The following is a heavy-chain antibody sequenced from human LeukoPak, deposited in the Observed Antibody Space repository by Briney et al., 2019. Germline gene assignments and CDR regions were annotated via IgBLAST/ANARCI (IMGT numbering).Heavy chain of an antibody. CDR3: ARDGYGDSYWYFDL. CDR1: GFTFSSYG. V-gene: IGHV3-30*19. Sequence: GGSLRLSCAASGFTFSSYGMHWVRQAPGKGLEWVAVISYDGSNKYYADSVKGRFTISRDNSKNTLYLQMNSLRAEDTAVYYCARDGYGDSYWYFDLWGRGTLVTVSS. CDR2: ISYDGSNK. J-gene: IGHJ2*01. D-gene: IGHD4-17*01.